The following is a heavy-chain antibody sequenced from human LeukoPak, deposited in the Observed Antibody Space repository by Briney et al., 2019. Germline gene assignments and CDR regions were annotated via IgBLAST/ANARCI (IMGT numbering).Heavy chain of an antibody. J-gene: IGHJ6*02. CDR2: ISHTGSTM. Sequence: GGSLRLSCAASGFRFSSYSMNWVRQAPGKGLEWVSYISHTGSTMSYADSMKGRFTISRDNARNSLHLQMNSLRAEDTAVYYCAIPPLSGTGSSRPLAEIDVWGQGTTVTVSS. CDR1: GFRFSSYS. D-gene: IGHD3-10*01. CDR3: AIPPLSGTGSSRPLAEIDV. V-gene: IGHV3-48*04.